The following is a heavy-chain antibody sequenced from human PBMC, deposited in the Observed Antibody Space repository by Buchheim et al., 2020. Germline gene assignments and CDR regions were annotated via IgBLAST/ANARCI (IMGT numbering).Heavy chain of an antibody. D-gene: IGHD2-15*01. J-gene: IGHJ6*01. CDR1: GFTFSSYG. Sequence: QVQLVESGGGVVQPGRSLRLSCAASGFTFSSYGVHWVRQAPGKGLEWVAVISYDESNKYYEDSEKGRFTISRDNSKKNLYLQMNSLRAEDTAVYYCAKDKRTDYCSGGSCYSAVSGMDVWGQGTT. V-gene: IGHV3-30*18. CDR3: AKDKRTDYCSGGSCYSAVSGMDV. CDR2: ISYDESNK.